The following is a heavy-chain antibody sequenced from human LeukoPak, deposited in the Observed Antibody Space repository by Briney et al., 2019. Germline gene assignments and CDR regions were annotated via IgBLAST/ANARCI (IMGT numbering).Heavy chain of an antibody. D-gene: IGHD1-26*01. CDR2: IYYSGCT. Sequence: SETLSLTCTVSGGPISSSGYYWGWIRQPPGKGLEWIASIYYSGCTYYNPSLNSRVTISVDTSKNQLSLKLSSLTAADTAVYYCARHEYSGSYYGLSWFDPWGQGTLVTVSS. CDR1: GGPISSSGYY. J-gene: IGHJ5*02. V-gene: IGHV4-39*01. CDR3: ARHEYSGSYYGLSWFDP.